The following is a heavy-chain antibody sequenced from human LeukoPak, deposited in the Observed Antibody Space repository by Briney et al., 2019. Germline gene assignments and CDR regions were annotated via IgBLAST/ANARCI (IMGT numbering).Heavy chain of an antibody. CDR1: GFTVSSNY. V-gene: IGHV3-48*04. J-gene: IGHJ4*02. Sequence: PGGSLRLSCAASGFTVSSNYMSWVRQAPGKGLEWVSYISRSSSTIHYADSVKGRFTISRDDAKSSLFLQMNSLRAEDTAVYYCARDGGATMVRGVATYDSWGQGTLVTVSS. CDR2: ISRSSSTI. CDR3: ARDGGATMVRGVATYDS. D-gene: IGHD3-10*01.